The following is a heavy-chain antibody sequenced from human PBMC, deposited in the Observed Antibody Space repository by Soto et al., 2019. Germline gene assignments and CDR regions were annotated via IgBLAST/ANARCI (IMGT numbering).Heavy chain of an antibody. CDR1: GYSFTSYW. J-gene: IGHJ4*02. CDR2: IYPGDSIT. CDR3: ARAPGMADFDY. D-gene: IGHD5-18*01. Sequence: SLKISCKGSGYSFTSYWIGWVRQMPGKGLEWMGIIYPGDSITTYSPSFQGLVTISADKSISTAYLQWSSLKASDTAMYYCARAPGMADFDYWGQGTLVTVSS. V-gene: IGHV5-51*01.